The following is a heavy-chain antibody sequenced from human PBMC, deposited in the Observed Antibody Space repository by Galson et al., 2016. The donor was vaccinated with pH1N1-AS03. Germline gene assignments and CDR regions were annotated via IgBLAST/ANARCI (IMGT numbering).Heavy chain of an antibody. CDR3: ARQKYCSGGSCFLYYDAFDM. J-gene: IGHJ3*02. Sequence: TLSLTCTVSGGSISSGGYYWNWIRQHPGKGLEWIGYIFHSGSTYYNPSLESLVSISVDTSKNQFSLKLKSVTAADTAMYFCARQKYCSGGSCFLYYDAFDMWGQGTLVTVSS. D-gene: IGHD2-15*01. CDR2: IFHSGST. V-gene: IGHV4-31*01. CDR1: GGSISSGGYY.